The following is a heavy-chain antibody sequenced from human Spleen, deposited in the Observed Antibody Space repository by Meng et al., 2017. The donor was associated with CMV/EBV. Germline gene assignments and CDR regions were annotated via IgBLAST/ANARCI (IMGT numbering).Heavy chain of an antibody. D-gene: IGHD2-2*02. J-gene: IGHJ6*02. CDR1: GFTVSSNY. Sequence: GESLKISCAASGFTVSSNYMSWVRQAPGKGLEWVSVIYSGGSTYYADSVKGRFTISRDNSKNTLYLQMNSLRAEDTAVYYCAKAGTDIVVVPAAIGSYYYYGMDVWGQGTTVTVSS. CDR3: AKAGTDIVVVPAAIGSYYYYGMDV. V-gene: IGHV3-53*01. CDR2: IYSGGST.